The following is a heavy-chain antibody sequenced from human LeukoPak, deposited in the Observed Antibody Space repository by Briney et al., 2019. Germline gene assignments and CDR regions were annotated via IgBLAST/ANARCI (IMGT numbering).Heavy chain of an antibody. Sequence: SETLSLICAVYGGSFSGYYWSWIRHPPGKGLEWIGEINHSGSTNYNPSLKSRVTISVDTSKIQFSLKLSSVTAADTAVYYCARRQWLLLRGSWFDPWGQGTLVTVSS. CDR3: ARRQWLLLRGSWFDP. CDR1: GGSFSGYY. D-gene: IGHD3-22*01. J-gene: IGHJ5*02. V-gene: IGHV4-34*01. CDR2: INHSGST.